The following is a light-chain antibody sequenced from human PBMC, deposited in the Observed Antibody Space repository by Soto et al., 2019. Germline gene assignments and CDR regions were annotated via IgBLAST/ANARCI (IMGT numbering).Light chain of an antibody. CDR3: QQYNGDWT. J-gene: IGKJ1*01. CDR1: QSISDS. Sequence: DIQMTQSPSTLSASVGDRVTITCRASQSISDSLAWYQQKPGKAPKLLIYEASTLKSGVPSRFRGSRSGTEYTHTISSLQPDDFAIYCCQQYNGDWTFGQGTKVEIK. V-gene: IGKV1-5*03. CDR2: EAS.